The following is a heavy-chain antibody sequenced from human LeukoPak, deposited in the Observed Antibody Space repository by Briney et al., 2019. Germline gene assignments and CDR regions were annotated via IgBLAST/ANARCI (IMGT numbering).Heavy chain of an antibody. V-gene: IGHV1-18*01. Sequence: ASVKVSCKASGYTFTSYGISWVRQAPGQGLEWMGWISAYNGNTNYAQKLQGRVTMTTDTSTSTAYMELRSLRSDDTAVYYCAREDTAMGQWYFDLWGRGTLVTVSS. CDR2: ISAYNGNT. D-gene: IGHD5-18*01. J-gene: IGHJ2*01. CDR3: AREDTAMGQWYFDL. CDR1: GYTFTSYG.